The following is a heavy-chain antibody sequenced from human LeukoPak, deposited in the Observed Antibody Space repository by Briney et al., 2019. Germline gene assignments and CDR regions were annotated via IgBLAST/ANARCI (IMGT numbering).Heavy chain of an antibody. J-gene: IGHJ4*02. Sequence: ASVKVSCKASGYTFTGYYIHWVRQAPGQGLEWMGWINPNSGGTNYAQKFQGRVTMTRDTSISTAYMELSRLRSDDTAVYYCAREIVVVVAATRGIDYWGQGTLVTVSS. V-gene: IGHV1-2*02. CDR2: INPNSGGT. CDR1: GYTFTGYY. CDR3: AREIVVVVAATRGIDY. D-gene: IGHD2-15*01.